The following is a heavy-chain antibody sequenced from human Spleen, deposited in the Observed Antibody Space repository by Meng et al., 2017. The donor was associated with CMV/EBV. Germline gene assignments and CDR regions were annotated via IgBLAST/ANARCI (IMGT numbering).Heavy chain of an antibody. D-gene: IGHD6-13*01. CDR3: ARQVAQQLVGTNWFDP. J-gene: IGHJ5*02. Sequence: EGSAPVLVKPSQTRSRTCCVSGGYISSGHYHWSRIRQPPGKGLELIGYIYYSGSTYYNPSLKSRVTISVDTSKNQFSLKLSSVTAADTAVYYCARQVAQQLVGTNWFDPWGQGTLVTVSS. CDR2: IYYSGST. V-gene: IGHV4-30-4*08. CDR1: GGYISSGHYH.